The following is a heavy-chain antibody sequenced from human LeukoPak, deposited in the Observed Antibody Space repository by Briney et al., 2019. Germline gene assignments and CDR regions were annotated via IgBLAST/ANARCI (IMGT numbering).Heavy chain of an antibody. D-gene: IGHD1-26*01. CDR1: GDSLRTATYY. J-gene: IGHJ5*02. V-gene: IGHV4-39*07. Sequence: SETLSLTCTVSGDSLRTATYYWNWIRQPPGKGLEWIGGLYHSGTIYYNPSLKSRVTISADKSKNHFSLKLTSVTAADTAVYYCARDRELAALDPWGQGTLVIVSS. CDR3: ARDRELAALDP. CDR2: LYHSGTI.